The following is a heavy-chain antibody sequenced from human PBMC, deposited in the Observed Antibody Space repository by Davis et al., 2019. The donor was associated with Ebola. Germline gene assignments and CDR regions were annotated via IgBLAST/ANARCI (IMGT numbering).Heavy chain of an antibody. CDR3: AKAQPPPRYCTNGVCYKGEDYYGMDV. D-gene: IGHD2-8*01. J-gene: IGHJ6*02. Sequence: GESLKISCAASGFTFDDFAMHWVRQAPGKGLEWVAVISYDGSNKYYADSVKGRFTISRDNSKNTLYLQMNSLRAEDTAVYYCAKAQPPPRYCTNGVCYKGEDYYGMDVWGQGTTVTVSS. CDR1: GFTFDDFA. CDR2: ISYDGSNK. V-gene: IGHV3-30*18.